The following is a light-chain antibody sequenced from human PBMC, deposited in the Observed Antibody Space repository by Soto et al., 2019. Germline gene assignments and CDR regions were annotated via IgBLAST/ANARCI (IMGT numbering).Light chain of an antibody. CDR2: DVS. Sequence: QSVLTQPASVSGSPGQSITISCTGTSSDIGKYNYVSWYQQQPGKAPKLIISDVSSRPSGISYRISGSKSGNTASLTISRLQPEDEADYYCSSLTTTDTVIFGGGTQLTVL. V-gene: IGLV2-14*03. CDR1: SSDIGKYNY. J-gene: IGLJ2*01. CDR3: SSLTTTDTVI.